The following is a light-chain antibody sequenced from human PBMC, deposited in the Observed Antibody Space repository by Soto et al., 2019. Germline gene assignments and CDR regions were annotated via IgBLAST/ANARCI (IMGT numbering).Light chain of an antibody. CDR1: QSVSSY. Sequence: EIVLTQSPATLSLSPGERATLSCRASQSVSSYLAWYQQKPGQAPRLLIYDASNRATGIPARFSGSGSGTVFTLTISSLEPEDCAVYYCQQRSNWLALTFGGGTKVQIK. CDR3: QQRSNWLALT. CDR2: DAS. V-gene: IGKV3-11*01. J-gene: IGKJ4*02.